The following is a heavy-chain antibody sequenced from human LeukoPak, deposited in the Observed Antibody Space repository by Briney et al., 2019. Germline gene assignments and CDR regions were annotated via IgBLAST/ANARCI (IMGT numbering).Heavy chain of an antibody. V-gene: IGHV4-31*03. D-gene: IGHD1-20*01. J-gene: IGHJ4*02. Sequence: SQTLSLTCTVSGGSISSGGYYWSWIRQHPGKGLEWIGYIYYSGSTYYNPSLKSRVTISVDPSKNQFSLKLSSVTAADTAVYYCARRNNWNDDQGDDYWGQGTLVTVSS. CDR3: ARRNNWNDDQGDDY. CDR1: GGSISSGGYY. CDR2: IYYSGST.